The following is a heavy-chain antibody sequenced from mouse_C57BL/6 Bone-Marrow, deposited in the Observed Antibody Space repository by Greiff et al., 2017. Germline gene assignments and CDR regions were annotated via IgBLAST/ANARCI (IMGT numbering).Heavy chain of an antibody. CDR3: ARETYGFDY. CDR1: GFTFSSYA. D-gene: IGHD1-1*02. CDR2: ISDGGSYT. Sequence: VQLKESGGGLVKPGGSLKLSCAASGFTFSSYAMSWVRQTPEKRLEWVATISDGGSYTYYPDNVKGRFTISRDNAKNNLYLQMSHLKSEDTAMYYCARETYGFDYWGQGTTLTVSS. V-gene: IGHV5-4*01. J-gene: IGHJ2*01.